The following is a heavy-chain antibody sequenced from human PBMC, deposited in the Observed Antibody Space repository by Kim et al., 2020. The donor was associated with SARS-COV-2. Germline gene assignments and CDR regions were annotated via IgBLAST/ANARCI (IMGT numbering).Heavy chain of an antibody. Sequence: YNPSRKSRVNISLDTSKNEFSLKLSSVSATDTAVYYCARRRVGAAAEFDYWGQGILVTVSS. J-gene: IGHJ4*02. D-gene: IGHD1-26*01. V-gene: IGHV4-4*09. CDR3: ARRRVGAAAEFDY.